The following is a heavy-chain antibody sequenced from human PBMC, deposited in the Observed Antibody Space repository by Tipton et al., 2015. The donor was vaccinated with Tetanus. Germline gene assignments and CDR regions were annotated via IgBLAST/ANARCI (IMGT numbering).Heavy chain of an antibody. CDR2: VSGSRGAT. Sequence: SLRLSCAASGFTFSDYSMNWVRQALGKGLEWVSAVSGSRGATYYADSVKGWFTVSRDNSKNTLFLQLDSPRAEDTAIYYCAKDIFYDSSGYYWGQGTLVTVSS. CDR3: AKDIFYDSSGYY. CDR1: GFTFSDYS. D-gene: IGHD3-22*01. V-gene: IGHV3-23*01. J-gene: IGHJ4*02.